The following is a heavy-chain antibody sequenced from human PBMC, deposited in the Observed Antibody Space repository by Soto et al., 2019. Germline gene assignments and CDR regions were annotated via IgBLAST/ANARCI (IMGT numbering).Heavy chain of an antibody. Sequence: ASVKVSCKASGYTFTGYYMHWVRQAPGQGLEWMGWINPNSGGTNYAQKFQGWVTMTRDTSISTAYMELSRLRSDDTAVYYCAREGSAAAGPSSYGMDVWGQGTTVTVSS. CDR2: INPNSGGT. CDR3: AREGSAAAGPSSYGMDV. J-gene: IGHJ6*02. V-gene: IGHV1-2*04. CDR1: GYTFTGYY. D-gene: IGHD6-13*01.